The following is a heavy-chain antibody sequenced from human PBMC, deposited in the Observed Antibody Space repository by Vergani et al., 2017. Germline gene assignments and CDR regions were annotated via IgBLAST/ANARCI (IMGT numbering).Heavy chain of an antibody. D-gene: IGHD5-18*01. CDR2: IIPILGIA. CDR3: AFGVPYVDTDY. J-gene: IGHJ4*02. V-gene: IGHV1-69*02. Sequence: QVQLVQSGAEVKKPGASVKVSCKASGYTFTSYTISWVRQAPGQGLEWMGRIIPILGIANYAQKFQGRVTITADKSTSTAYMELSSLRSEDTAVYYCAFGVPYVDTDYWGQGTLVTVSS. CDR1: GYTFTSYT.